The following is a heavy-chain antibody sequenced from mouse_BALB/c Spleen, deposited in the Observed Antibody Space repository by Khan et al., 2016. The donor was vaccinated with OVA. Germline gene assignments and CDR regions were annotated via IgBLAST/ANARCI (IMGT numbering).Heavy chain of an antibody. CDR2: INTYTGEP. Sequence: LVESGPELKKPGETVKISCKASGYTFTNYGMNWVKQAPGKGLKWMGWINTYTGEPTYADDFKGRFAFSLETSASTAYLQINNLKNEDTAKYFCARVGYNGTMDYWGQGTSVTVSS. V-gene: IGHV9-3-1*01. CDR3: ARVGYNGTMDY. D-gene: IGHD2-14*01. CDR1: GYTFTNYG. J-gene: IGHJ4*01.